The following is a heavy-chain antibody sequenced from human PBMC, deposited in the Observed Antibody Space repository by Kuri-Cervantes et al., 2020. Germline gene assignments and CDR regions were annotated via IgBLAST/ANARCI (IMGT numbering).Heavy chain of an antibody. CDR1: GFTFDDYG. Sequence: GESLKISCAASGFTFDDYGMSWVRQAPGKGLEWVSGISWNGGSTGYADSVKGRFTISRDNAKKSLYLQVNGLRAEDTAVYYCARDGMFSVVPSVWGQGTLVTVSS. CDR3: ARDGMFSVVPSV. D-gene: IGHD2-2*01. V-gene: IGHV3-20*04. J-gene: IGHJ4*02. CDR2: ISWNGGST.